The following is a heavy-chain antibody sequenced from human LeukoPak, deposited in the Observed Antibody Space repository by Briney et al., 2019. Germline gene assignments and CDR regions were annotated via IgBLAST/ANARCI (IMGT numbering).Heavy chain of an antibody. CDR2: THYSGST. Sequence: SETLSLTCTVSGDSINNYYWSWIRQAPGKGLEYIGYTHYSGSTNYNPSLKSRVTISIDTSKSQFSLKLTSVTAADTAVYYCARFAVASGAADWGQGNLVTVSP. CDR1: GDSINNYY. J-gene: IGHJ4*02. V-gene: IGHV4-59*08. CDR3: ARFAVASGAAD. D-gene: IGHD6-13*01.